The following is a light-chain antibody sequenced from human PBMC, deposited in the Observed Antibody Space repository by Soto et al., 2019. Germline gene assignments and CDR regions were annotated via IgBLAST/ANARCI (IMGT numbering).Light chain of an antibody. J-gene: IGKJ1*01. CDR1: QSVNSN. V-gene: IGKV3-15*01. CDR2: GAS. Sequence: EIVLTQSPATLSLSPGERATLSCGASQSVNSNYLAWYQQKPGQTPRLLIYGASTRATGIPARFRGSGSGTEFTLTISSLQSEDFAVYYCQHYNNWPPWTFGQGTKVDIK. CDR3: QHYNNWPPWT.